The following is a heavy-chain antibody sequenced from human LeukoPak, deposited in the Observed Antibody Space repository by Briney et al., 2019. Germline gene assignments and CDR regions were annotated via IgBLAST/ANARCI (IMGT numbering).Heavy chain of an antibody. D-gene: IGHD3-22*01. Sequence: ASVKVSCKASGYTFTGYFIHWVRQAPGQGLEWMGWINPDSGGTNYAQKLQGRVTMTTDTSTSTAYMELRSLRSDDTAVYYCARAPGYYYDSSGYPFDYWGQGTLVTVSS. J-gene: IGHJ4*02. V-gene: IGHV1-2*02. CDR2: INPDSGGT. CDR1: GYTFTGYF. CDR3: ARAPGYYYDSSGYPFDY.